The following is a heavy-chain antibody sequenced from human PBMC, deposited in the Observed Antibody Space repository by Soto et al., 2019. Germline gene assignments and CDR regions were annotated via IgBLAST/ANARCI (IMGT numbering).Heavy chain of an antibody. J-gene: IGHJ4*02. CDR2: VAYSGTT. CDR3: AWEAQDYYFDY. D-gene: IGHD6-6*01. V-gene: IGHV4-59*01. CDR1: PGSISSSY. Sequence: QEQLQESGPGLMKPSETLTLSCTVSPGSISSSYWSWIRQPPGKGLEWIGHVAYSGTTKYNPSLKGRGSISVSSSKRQFSLRLSSVTAADTAVYYCAWEAQDYYFDYWGQGILVTVSS.